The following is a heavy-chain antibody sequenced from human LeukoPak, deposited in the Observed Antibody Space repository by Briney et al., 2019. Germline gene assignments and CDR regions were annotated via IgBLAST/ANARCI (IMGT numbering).Heavy chain of an antibody. V-gene: IGHV3-64*02. CDR2: IISNGGTT. J-gene: IGHJ6*03. Sequence: PAESLRLSCAASGFAFSGYSMYWGCQPQRPGLGLDSVIISNGGTTHYTDSVKGRFTISRDNSQHKLYLEMGSLRAEYIAVYYSARITMGATVATVYYRYVGVWGKGHTVTGS. CDR1: GFAFSGYS. D-gene: IGHD3-3*01. CDR3: ARITMGATVATVYYRYVGV.